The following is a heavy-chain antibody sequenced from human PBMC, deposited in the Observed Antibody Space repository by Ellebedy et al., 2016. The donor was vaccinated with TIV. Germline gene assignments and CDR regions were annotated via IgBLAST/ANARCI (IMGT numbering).Heavy chain of an antibody. Sequence: SETLSLXCTVSGGSISSYYWSWIRQPPGKGLEWIGYIYYSGSTNYNPSLKSRVTISVDTSKNQFSLKLSSVTAADTAVYYCARAHVALFGFDYWGQGTLVTVSS. V-gene: IGHV4-59*01. CDR1: GGSISSYY. CDR3: ARAHVALFGFDY. CDR2: IYYSGST. J-gene: IGHJ4*02. D-gene: IGHD2-21*01.